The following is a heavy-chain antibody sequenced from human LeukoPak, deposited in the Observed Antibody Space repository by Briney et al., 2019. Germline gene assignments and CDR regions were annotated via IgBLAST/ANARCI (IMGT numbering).Heavy chain of an antibody. Sequence: SETLSLTCAVYGGSFSGYYWSWIRQPPGKGLEWIGEINHSGSTNYNPSLKSRVTISVDTSKNQFSLKLSSVTAADTAVYYCARAPNYYDSSGPTQSDYWGQGTLVTVSS. J-gene: IGHJ4*02. CDR1: GGSFSGYY. V-gene: IGHV4-34*01. D-gene: IGHD3-22*01. CDR3: ARAPNYYDSSGPTQSDY. CDR2: INHSGST.